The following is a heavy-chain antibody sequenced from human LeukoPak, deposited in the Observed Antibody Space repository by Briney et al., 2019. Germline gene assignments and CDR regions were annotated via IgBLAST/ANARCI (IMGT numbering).Heavy chain of an antibody. D-gene: IGHD5-12*01. J-gene: IGHJ4*02. CDR2: ISSSGRTI. CDR1: GFTFSSYE. V-gene: IGHV3-48*03. CDR3: ARHTGYDFAFDY. Sequence: GGSLRLSCAASGFTFSSYEMNWGCQAPGKGLEWVSYISSSGRTIHYADSLKGRFSISRDNAKNSLYLQMNSLRAEDTAVYYCARHTGYDFAFDYWGQGTLVTVSS.